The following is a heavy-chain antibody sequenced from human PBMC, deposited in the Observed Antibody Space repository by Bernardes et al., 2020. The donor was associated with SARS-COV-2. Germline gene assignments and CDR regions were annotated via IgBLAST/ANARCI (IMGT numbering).Heavy chain of an antibody. CDR3: ARLLIYCSGGSCSYSFDY. D-gene: IGHD2-15*01. V-gene: IGHV4-39*01. CDR1: GGSIRGNSYY. J-gene: IGHJ4*02. Sequence: TLSLTCTVSGGSIRGNSYYWGWIRQPPEKGLEWIGNIYYNGNTYYNPSLKTRATISIDTSNNQFSLKLNSVTAADTTVYYCARLLIYCSGGSCSYSFDYWGQGTLVTVSS. CDR2: IYYNGNT.